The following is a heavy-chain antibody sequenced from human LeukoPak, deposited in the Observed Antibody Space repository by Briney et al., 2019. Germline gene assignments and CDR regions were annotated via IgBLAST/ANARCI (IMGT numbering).Heavy chain of an antibody. Sequence: SETLSLTCTVSGGSISSSSYYWGWIRQPPGKGLEWIGSIYYSGSTYYNPSLKSRVTISVDTSKNQFSLKLSSVTAADTAVYYCASRVVAALGDEFDYWGQGTLVTVSS. D-gene: IGHD2-15*01. J-gene: IGHJ4*02. CDR2: IYYSGST. V-gene: IGHV4-39*01. CDR1: GGSISSSSYY. CDR3: ASRVVAALGDEFDY.